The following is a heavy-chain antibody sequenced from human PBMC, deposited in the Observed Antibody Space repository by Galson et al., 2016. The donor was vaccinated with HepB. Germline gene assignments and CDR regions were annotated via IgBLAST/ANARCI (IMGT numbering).Heavy chain of an antibody. CDR3: TRDGYNHIAFDI. J-gene: IGHJ3*02. D-gene: IGHD5-24*01. Sequence: SLRLSCAASGFTFSSQAMSWVRQAPGKGLEWVSSSSGTGATTYYADSVKGRFTISRDNLRNTLYLQQDSLRAEDTALYYCTRDGYNHIAFDIWGRGTMVTVSS. V-gene: IGHV3-23*01. CDR1: GFTFSSQA. CDR2: SSGTGATT.